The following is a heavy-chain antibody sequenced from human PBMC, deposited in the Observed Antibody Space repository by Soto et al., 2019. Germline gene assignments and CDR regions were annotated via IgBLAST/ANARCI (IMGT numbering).Heavy chain of an antibody. J-gene: IGHJ4*02. CDR2: IYHSGST. CDR3: ARPGGLGAVAVNY. D-gene: IGHD6-19*01. V-gene: IGHV4-30-2*01. CDR1: GGSISSGGYS. Sequence: QLQLQESGSGLVKPSQTLSLTCAVSGGSISSGGYSWSWIRQPPGRGLEWIGYIYHSGSTYYKPSLKNRDTISIDRSKKKFSLKLSCVTAADTAVYYCARPGGLGAVAVNYWGQGTLVTVS.